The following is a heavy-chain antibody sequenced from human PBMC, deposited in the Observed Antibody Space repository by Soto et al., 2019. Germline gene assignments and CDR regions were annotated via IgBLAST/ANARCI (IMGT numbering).Heavy chain of an antibody. D-gene: IGHD6-13*01. Sequence: QVQLQESGPGLVKPSETLSLTCGVSGGSISNNYWSWIRQPPGKGREWIGYISHSGSTNYNPSLKSRVTISVDTSKKQFSLKLNSVTAADTAVYYCARGGTYSRLIIGDWFDPWGQGTLVTVAS. CDR2: ISHSGST. CDR3: ARGGTYSRLIIGDWFDP. CDR1: GGSISNNY. J-gene: IGHJ5*02. V-gene: IGHV4-59*01.